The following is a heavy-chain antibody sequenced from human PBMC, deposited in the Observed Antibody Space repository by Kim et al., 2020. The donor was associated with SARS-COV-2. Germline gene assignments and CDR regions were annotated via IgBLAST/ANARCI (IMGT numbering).Heavy chain of an antibody. CDR2: ISASSRTI. CDR3: TRRHWGSEAVAH. Sequence: GGSLRLSCDASGFTLSNFAMNWVRQAPGKGLEWVAYISASSRTIHYGDSVRGRATISRDNAKNSVSLQLNSLSVEDTAVYYCTRRHWGSEAVAHWGLGTLVTVSS. CDR1: GFTLSNFA. J-gene: IGHJ4*02. V-gene: IGHV3-48*04. D-gene: IGHD7-27*01.